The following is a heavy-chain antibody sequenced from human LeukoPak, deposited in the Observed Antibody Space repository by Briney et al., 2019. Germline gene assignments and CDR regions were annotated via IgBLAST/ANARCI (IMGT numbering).Heavy chain of an antibody. CDR3: TKRPGFTKMAGSDC. CDR1: GFTLSSYA. D-gene: IGHD6-19*01. V-gene: IGHV3-23*01. Sequence: PGGSLRLSCAVSGFTLSSYAMNWVRQAPGKGLEWVSLISGSGDDTYYADSVKGRFTISRDTSKNTLFLQMNSLRAEDTAVYYCTKRPGFTKMAGSDCWGQGTLVTVSS. CDR2: ISGSGDDT. J-gene: IGHJ4*02.